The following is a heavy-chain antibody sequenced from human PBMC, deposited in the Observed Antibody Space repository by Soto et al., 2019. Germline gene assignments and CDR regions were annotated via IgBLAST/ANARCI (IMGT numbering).Heavy chain of an antibody. CDR2: MYYSGIT. CDR1: GAPVTSETHF. J-gene: IGHJ4*02. V-gene: IGHV4-61*01. D-gene: IGHD2-15*01. CDR3: ARGGGYDSFDF. Sequence: SETLSLTCTVSGAPVTSETHFWTWIRQAPGKGLEWIGYMYYSGITNLNPALKSRVTLSVDRSRNQFSLSLNSMTAADKAVYYCARGGGYDSFDFWGQGIQVTVSS.